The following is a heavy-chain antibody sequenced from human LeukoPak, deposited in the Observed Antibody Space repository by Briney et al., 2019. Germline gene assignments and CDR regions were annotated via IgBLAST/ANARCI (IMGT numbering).Heavy chain of an antibody. D-gene: IGHD2-15*01. CDR3: ARDLSLYGPLVGY. CDR1: GYTFTGYY. V-gene: IGHV1-2*02. J-gene: IGHJ4*02. Sequence: GASVKVSCKASGYTFTGYYMHWVRQAPGQGLEWMGWINPNSGGTNYAQKFQGRVTMTRDTSISTAYMELSRLRSDDTAVYYCARDLSLYGPLVGYWGQGTLVTVSS. CDR2: INPNSGGT.